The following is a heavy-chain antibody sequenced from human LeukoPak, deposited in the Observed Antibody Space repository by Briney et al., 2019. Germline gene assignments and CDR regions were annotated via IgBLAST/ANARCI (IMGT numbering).Heavy chain of an antibody. CDR2: ISWNSGVI. CDR3: AKGSYGSGSYVDY. J-gene: IGHJ4*02. D-gene: IGHD3-10*01. V-gene: IGHV3-9*01. Sequence: GGSLRLSCAASGFAFSSYAMSWVRQAPGKGLEWVSGISWNSGVIGYADSVKGRFTISRDNAKNSLYLQMSSLRAEDTAFYYCAKGSYGSGSYVDYWGQGTLVTVSS. CDR1: GFAFSSYA.